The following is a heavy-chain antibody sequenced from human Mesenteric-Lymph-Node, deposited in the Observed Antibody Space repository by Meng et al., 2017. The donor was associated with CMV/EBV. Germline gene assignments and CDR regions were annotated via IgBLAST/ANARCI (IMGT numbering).Heavy chain of an antibody. D-gene: IGHD3-3*01. CDR2: VNGNGGSTI. Sequence: GGSLRLSCAGSAFIFSRYAMTWVRQAPGKGLEWVSIVNGNGGSTIYYADSVKGRFTISRDNAKNSLYLQMNSLRAEDTAVYYCARVYYDFWSGYRGGMDVWGQGTTVTVSS. J-gene: IGHJ6*02. V-gene: IGHV3-48*03. CDR1: AFIFSRYA. CDR3: ARVYYDFWSGYRGGMDV.